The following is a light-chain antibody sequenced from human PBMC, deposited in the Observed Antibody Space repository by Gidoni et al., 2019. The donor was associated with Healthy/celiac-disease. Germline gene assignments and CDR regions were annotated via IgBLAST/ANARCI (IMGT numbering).Light chain of an antibody. V-gene: IGLV2-23*02. Sequence: QSALPQPASVSGSPGQSTTISCTGTSSDVGSYNLVSWYQQHPGKAPKLMIYEVSKRPSGVSNRFSGSKSGNTASLTISGHQAEDEADYYCCSYAGSSTFRGVFGGGTKLTVL. J-gene: IGLJ3*02. CDR1: SSDVGSYNL. CDR2: EVS. CDR3: CSYAGSSTFRGV.